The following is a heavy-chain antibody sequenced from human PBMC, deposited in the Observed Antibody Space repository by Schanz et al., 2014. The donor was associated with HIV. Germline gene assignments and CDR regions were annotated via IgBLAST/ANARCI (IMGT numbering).Heavy chain of an antibody. Sequence: EVRLVESGGGLVKPGGSLRLTCAASGFTFRSYAMTWVRQAPGKGLDWVSGITGSGVSTYYADSVKGRFTISRDNSKNTMFLQMTTLRIDDTAVYYCAKPEYDSSGNSQSHFDYWGQGTLVTVSS. CDR3: AKPEYDSSGNSQSHFDY. V-gene: IGHV3-23*04. CDR1: GFTFRSYA. CDR2: ITGSGVST. D-gene: IGHD3-22*01. J-gene: IGHJ4*02.